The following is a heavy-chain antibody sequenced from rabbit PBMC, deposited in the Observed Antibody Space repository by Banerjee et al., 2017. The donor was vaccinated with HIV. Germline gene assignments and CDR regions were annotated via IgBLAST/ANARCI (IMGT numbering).Heavy chain of an antibody. D-gene: IGHD1-1*01. CDR1: GLSLSNGYV. V-gene: IGHV1S43*01. CDR2: ILTGSSGST. J-gene: IGHJ4*01. CDR3: ARAASGYYREFNL. Sequence: QQQLEESGGGLVKPGGTLTLTCTVSGLSLSNGYVMCWVRQAPGKGLEWIGCILTGSSGSTYYATWVNGRFTITRSTSLNTVTLQLNSLTAADTATYFCARAASGYYREFNLWGQGTLVTVS.